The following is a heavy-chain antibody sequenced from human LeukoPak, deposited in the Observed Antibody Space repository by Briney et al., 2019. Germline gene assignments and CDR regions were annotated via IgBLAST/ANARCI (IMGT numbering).Heavy chain of an antibody. CDR1: GFTFTTYS. D-gene: IGHD5-12*01. V-gene: IGHV3-21*01. Sequence: GGSLRLSCAASGFTFTTYSMNWVRQAPGKGLEWVSSISTSSSYIYYADSVKGRFTISRDNAKNSLYLQMNSLRAEDTAVYYCARGASGYDLKEAIDYWGQGTLVTVSS. J-gene: IGHJ4*02. CDR2: ISTSSSYI. CDR3: ARGASGYDLKEAIDY.